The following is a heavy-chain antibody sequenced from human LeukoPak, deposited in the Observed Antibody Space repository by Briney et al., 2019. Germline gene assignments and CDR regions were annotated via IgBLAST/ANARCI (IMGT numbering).Heavy chain of an antibody. CDR3: ASPQYDFWSGYDFDY. D-gene: IGHD3-3*01. V-gene: IGHV1-2*06. Sequence: ASVKVSCKASGYTFTGYYMHWVRQAPGQGLEWMGRIYPNNGGTNYAQKFQGRVTMTRDTSISTAYMELSRLRSDDTAVYYCASPQYDFWSGYDFDYWGQGTLVTVSS. CDR1: GYTFTGYY. J-gene: IGHJ4*02. CDR2: IYPNNGGT.